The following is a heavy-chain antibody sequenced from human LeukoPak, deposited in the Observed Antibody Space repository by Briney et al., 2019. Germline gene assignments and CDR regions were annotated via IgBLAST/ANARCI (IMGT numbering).Heavy chain of an antibody. CDR3: ARGPQIYYYDSSGYSWNYYYYMDV. D-gene: IGHD3-22*01. CDR2: INHSGST. CDR1: GGSFSGYY. V-gene: IGHV4-34*01. J-gene: IGHJ6*03. Sequence: SETLSLTCAVYGGSFSGYYWSWIRQPPGKGLEWIGEINHSGSTNYNPSLKSRVTISVDTSKNQFSLKLSSVTAADTAVYYCARGPQIYYYDSSGYSWNYYYYMDVWSKGTTVTVSS.